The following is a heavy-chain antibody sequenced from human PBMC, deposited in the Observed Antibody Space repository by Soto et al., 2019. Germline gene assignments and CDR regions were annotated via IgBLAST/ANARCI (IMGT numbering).Heavy chain of an antibody. CDR2: IYYSGST. J-gene: IGHJ4*02. Sequence: SETLSLTCTVSGGSISSGDYYWSWIRQPPGKGLGWIGYIYYSGSTYYNPSLKSRVTISVDTSKNQFSLKLSSVTAADTAVYYCARVGGPDYYDSSGYWNFDYWGQGTLVTVSS. D-gene: IGHD3-22*01. CDR3: ARVGGPDYYDSSGYWNFDY. V-gene: IGHV4-30-4*01. CDR1: GGSISSGDYY.